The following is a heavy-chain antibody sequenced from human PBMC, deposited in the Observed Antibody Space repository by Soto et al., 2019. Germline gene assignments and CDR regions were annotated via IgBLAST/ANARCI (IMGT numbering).Heavy chain of an antibody. CDR3: ARRGYSGSYRPFDY. V-gene: IGHV4-34*01. J-gene: IGHJ4*02. CDR1: GGSFSGYY. D-gene: IGHD1-26*01. CDR2: INHSGST. Sequence: PSETLSLTCAVYGGSFSGYYWSWICQPPGKGLEWIGEINHSGSTNYNPSLKSRVTISVDTSKNQFSLKLSSVTAADTAVYYCARRGYSGSYRPFDYWGQGTLVTVSS.